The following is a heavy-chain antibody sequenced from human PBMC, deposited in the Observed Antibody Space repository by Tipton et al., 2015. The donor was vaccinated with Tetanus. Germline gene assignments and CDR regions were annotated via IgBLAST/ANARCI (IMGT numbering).Heavy chain of an antibody. CDR3: ARLPKHYSASGST. J-gene: IGHJ5*02. D-gene: IGHD3-10*01. Sequence: QLVQSGAEVKKPGESLNISCKASGHNSRSYWISWVRQMPGKGLEWMGIISPGDSDATYSPSFQGQVTISLDKSISTAYLQWASLKPSDTAIYFCARLPKHYSASGSTWGQGTLVTVSS. CDR2: ISPGDSDA. V-gene: IGHV5-51*01. CDR1: GHNSRSYW.